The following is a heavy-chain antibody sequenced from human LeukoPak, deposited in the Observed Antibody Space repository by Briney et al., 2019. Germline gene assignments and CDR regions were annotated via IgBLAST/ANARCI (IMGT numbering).Heavy chain of an antibody. Sequence: SETLSLTCSVSGGSISSYYWRWIRQPRGRGLEWIGYIYYSGSTNYNPSLKSRVTISVDTSKNQFSLELSSVTAADTAVYYCARDRYYRDSSGYSGGRWFDPWGQGTLVTVSS. J-gene: IGHJ5*02. CDR2: IYYSGST. V-gene: IGHV4-59*01. D-gene: IGHD3-22*01. CDR1: GGSISSYY. CDR3: ARDRYYRDSSGYSGGRWFDP.